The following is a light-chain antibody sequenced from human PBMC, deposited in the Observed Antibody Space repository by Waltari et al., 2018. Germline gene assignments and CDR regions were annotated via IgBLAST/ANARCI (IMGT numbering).Light chain of an antibody. V-gene: IGLV4-69*01. Sequence: QLVLTQSPSASASLGASVKLACTLSSGHSSYAIAWHQQQPEKGPRFLMELNSDGSHTKGDEIPGRFSASSSGAERYLAIASLQSEDEADYYCQTWGTGIPRVFGGGTKVTVL. CDR2: LNSDGSH. J-gene: IGLJ3*02. CDR1: SGHSSYA. CDR3: QTWGTGIPRV.